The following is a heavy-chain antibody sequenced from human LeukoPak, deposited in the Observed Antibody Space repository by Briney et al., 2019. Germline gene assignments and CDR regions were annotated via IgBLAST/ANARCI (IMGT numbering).Heavy chain of an antibody. CDR3: AKNFYGDYNVFFDY. Sequence: GGSLRLSCAASGFTFSSYVMSWVRQAPGKGLEWVSAISSSGGTTYYADSVKGRFTFSRDNSKNTLYLQMNSLRAEDTAVYYCAKNFYGDYNVFFDYWGQGTLVSVSS. J-gene: IGHJ4*02. D-gene: IGHD4-17*01. CDR1: GFTFSSYV. V-gene: IGHV3-23*01. CDR2: ISSSGGTT.